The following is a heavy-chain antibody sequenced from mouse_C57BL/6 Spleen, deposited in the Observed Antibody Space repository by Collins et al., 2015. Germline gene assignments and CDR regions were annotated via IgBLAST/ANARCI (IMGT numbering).Heavy chain of an antibody. CDR1: GYTFTDYY. CDR3: ARFYGNYVGYFDV. J-gene: IGHJ1*03. CDR2: IYPGSGNT. V-gene: IGHV1-76*01. Sequence: QVQLKQSGAELVRPGASVKLSCKASGYTFTDYYXNWVKQRPGQGLEWIARIYPGSGNTYYNEKFKGKATLTAEKSSSTAYMQLSSLTSEDSAVYFCARFYGNYVGYFDVWGTGTTVTVSS. D-gene: IGHD2-1*01.